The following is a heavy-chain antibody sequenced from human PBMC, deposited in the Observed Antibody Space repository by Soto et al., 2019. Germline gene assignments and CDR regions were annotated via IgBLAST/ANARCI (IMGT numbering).Heavy chain of an antibody. J-gene: IGHJ5*02. CDR3: ARDYSGGYYGFDT. Sequence: QVQLQESGPGLVKPSETLTLTCTVSGGSITNYWWNWIRQTPGKGLEWIGYIYYSGYTNYNPSLKSRVTISVDTSTNQFSLELRSVTAADTAMYYCARDYSGGYYGFDTWGQGSLVTVSS. D-gene: IGHD1-26*01. CDR2: IYYSGYT. CDR1: GGSITNYW. V-gene: IGHV4-59*01.